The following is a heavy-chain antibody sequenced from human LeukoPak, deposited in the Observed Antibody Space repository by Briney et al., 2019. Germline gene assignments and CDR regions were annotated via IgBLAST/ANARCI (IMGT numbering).Heavy chain of an antibody. Sequence: GGSLRLSCAASGFTFSNYGMSWVRQAPGKGLEWVSAINTTGAGTYYADSVQGRFTISRDNSKNTLYLQMNSLRADDTAVYYCARDPPTRQYTNSFSLDYWGQGTLVTVSA. D-gene: IGHD6-13*01. J-gene: IGHJ4*02. CDR3: ARDPPTRQYTNSFSLDY. CDR2: INTTGAGT. CDR1: GFTFSNYG. V-gene: IGHV3-23*01.